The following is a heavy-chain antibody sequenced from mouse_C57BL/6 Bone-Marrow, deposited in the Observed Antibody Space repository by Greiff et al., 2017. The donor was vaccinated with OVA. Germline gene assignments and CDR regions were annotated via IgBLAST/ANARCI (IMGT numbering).Heavy chain of an antibody. V-gene: IGHV1-53*01. CDR3: ARGYGSSLYWYFDV. J-gene: IGHJ1*03. D-gene: IGHD1-1*01. Sequence: QVQLQQPGTELVKPGASVKLSCKASGYTFTSYWMHWVKQRPGQGLEWIGNINPSNGGTNYNEKFKSKATLTVEKSSSTAYMQLSSLTSEDSAVYYCARGYGSSLYWYFDVWGTGTTVTVSS. CDR2: INPSNGGT. CDR1: GYTFTSYW.